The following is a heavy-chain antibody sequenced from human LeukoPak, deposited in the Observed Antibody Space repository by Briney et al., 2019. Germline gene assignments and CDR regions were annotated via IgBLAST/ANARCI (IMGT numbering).Heavy chain of an antibody. V-gene: IGHV3-9*01. D-gene: IGHD1-14*01. CDR1: GFTFDDYA. CDR3: TRDRSRAEDD. Sequence: GGSLRLSCAASGFTFDDYAMHWVRQAPGKGLEWVSGISWNSGSIGYADSVKGRFTISRDNANNLLYLQMNSLRGEDTAVYYCTRDRSRAEDDWGQGTLVTVSS. CDR2: ISWNSGSI. J-gene: IGHJ4*02.